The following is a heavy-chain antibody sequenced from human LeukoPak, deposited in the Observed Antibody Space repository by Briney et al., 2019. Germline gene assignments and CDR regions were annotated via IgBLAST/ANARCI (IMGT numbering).Heavy chain of an antibody. D-gene: IGHD3-22*01. CDR1: GGSISGYY. CDR3: TRAVITSGAAVAKGFDC. V-gene: IGHV4-59*01. Sequence: SETLSLTCTVSGGSISGYYWGWVRQPPGKGLEWIGYIYYSGCSTYNPSLRSRVTMSVDTPKNQFSLKLSSVTAADSAVYYCTRAVITSGAAVAKGFDCWGQGTLVTVSS. CDR2: IYYSGCS. J-gene: IGHJ4*02.